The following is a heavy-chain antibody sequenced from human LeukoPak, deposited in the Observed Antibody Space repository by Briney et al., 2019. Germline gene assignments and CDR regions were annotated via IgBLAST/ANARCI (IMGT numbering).Heavy chain of an antibody. CDR2: ISGSGGST. CDR3: AKGDYYDSSGAISRDY. J-gene: IGHJ4*02. D-gene: IGHD3-22*01. CDR1: GFAFSSYG. Sequence: GGTLRLSCAASGFAFSSYGMSWVRQAPGKGLEWVSAISGSGGSTYYADSVKGRFTISRGNSKNTLYLQMNSLRAEDTAVYYCAKGDYYDSSGAISRDYWGQGTLVTVSS. V-gene: IGHV3-23*01.